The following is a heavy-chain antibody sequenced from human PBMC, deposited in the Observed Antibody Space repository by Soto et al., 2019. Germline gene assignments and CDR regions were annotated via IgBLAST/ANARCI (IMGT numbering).Heavy chain of an antibody. CDR3: AKDSSELAARSPSYAMDV. D-gene: IGHD6-6*01. Sequence: PGGSLRLSCAASGFTFSSYVMHWVRQAPGKGLEWVAVISYDGSNKYYADSVKGRFTISRDNSKNTLYLQMNSLRAEDTAVYYCAKDSSELAARSPSYAMDVWGQGPMITVSS. CDR1: GFTFSSYV. CDR2: ISYDGSNK. J-gene: IGHJ6*02. V-gene: IGHV3-30*18.